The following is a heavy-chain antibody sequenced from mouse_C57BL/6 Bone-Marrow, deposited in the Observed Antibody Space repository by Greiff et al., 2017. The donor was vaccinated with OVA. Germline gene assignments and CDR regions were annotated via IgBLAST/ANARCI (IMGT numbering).Heavy chain of an antibody. V-gene: IGHV1-81*01. Sequence: QVQLKESGAELARPGASVKLSCKASGYTFTSYGISWVKQRTGQGLEWIGEIYPRSGNTYYNEKFKGKATLTADKSSSTAYMELRSLTSEDSAVYFCARDGVRDYWGQGTTLTVSS. CDR2: IYPRSGNT. D-gene: IGHD2-2*01. J-gene: IGHJ2*01. CDR1: GYTFTSYG. CDR3: ARDGVRDY.